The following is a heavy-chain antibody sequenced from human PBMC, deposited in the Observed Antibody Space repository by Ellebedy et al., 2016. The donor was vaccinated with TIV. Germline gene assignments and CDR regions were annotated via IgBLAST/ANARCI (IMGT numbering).Heavy chain of an antibody. CDR1: GYTFTNYD. D-gene: IGHD3-16*01. J-gene: IGHJ4*02. CDR2: MNPNSGNT. CDR3: AKDRGGTGDFDY. Sequence: AASVKVSCKASGYTFTNYDINWVRQASGQGLEWMGWMNPNSGNTGYEQKFQGRVTMTRNTSISTAYMELSSLRSEDTAVYYCAKDRGGTGDFDYWGQGIQVTVSS. V-gene: IGHV1-8*01.